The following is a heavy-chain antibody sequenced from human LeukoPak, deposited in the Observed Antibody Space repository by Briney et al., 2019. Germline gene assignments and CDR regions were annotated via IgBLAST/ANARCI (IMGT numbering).Heavy chain of an antibody. D-gene: IGHD3-16*02. V-gene: IGHV4-34*01. CDR2: INHSGST. CDR3: ARGGLSTNYYYYGMDV. J-gene: IGHJ6*02. Sequence: PSETLSLTCAVYGGSFSGYYWSWIRQPPGKGLEWIGEINHSGSTNYNPSLKSRVTISVDKSKNQFSLKLSSVTAADTAVYYCARGGLSTNYYYYGMDVWGQGTTVTVSS. CDR1: GGSFSGYY.